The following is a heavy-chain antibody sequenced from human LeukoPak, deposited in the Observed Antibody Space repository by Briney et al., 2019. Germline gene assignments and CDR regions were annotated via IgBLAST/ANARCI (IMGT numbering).Heavy chain of an antibody. CDR1: GGSISSGRYY. V-gene: IGHV4-61*01. D-gene: IGHD3-22*01. J-gene: IGHJ3*02. CDR3: AVNEIYDSSAPGAFDI. CDR2: IYYSGSA. Sequence: SQTLSLTCAVSGGSISSGRYYWSWIRQPPGKGLEWIGYIYYSGSANYNPSLKSRVTISVDTSKNQFSLKLSSVTAADTAVYYCAVNEIYDSSAPGAFDIWGQGTMVTVSS.